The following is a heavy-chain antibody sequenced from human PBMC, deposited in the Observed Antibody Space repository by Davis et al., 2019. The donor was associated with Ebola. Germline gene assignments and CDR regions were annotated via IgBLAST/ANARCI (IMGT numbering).Heavy chain of an antibody. J-gene: IGHJ5*02. V-gene: IGHV3-74*01. CDR3: ARVATDWFDP. CDR2: INGDATIT. CDR1: GFTFSSYW. Sequence: PGGSLRLSCAASGFTFSSYWMHWVRQTPGTGLVWVSNINGDATITNYADPVKGRFTISRDNAKNTLYLQMNSLRVEDAGLYFCARVATDWFDPWGQGTLVTVSS.